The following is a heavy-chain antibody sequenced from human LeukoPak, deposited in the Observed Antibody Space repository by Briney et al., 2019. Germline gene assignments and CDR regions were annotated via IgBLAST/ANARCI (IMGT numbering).Heavy chain of an antibody. CDR2: ISSSSSYI. CDR1: GFTFSSYS. Sequence: GGSLRLSCAASGFTFSSYSMNWVRQAPGKGLEWVSSISSSSSYIYYADSAKGRFTISRDNAKNSLFLQMNSLRAEDTAVYYCTRVRCSGGTCYSSDYWGQGTLVTVSS. V-gene: IGHV3-21*01. D-gene: IGHD2-15*01. CDR3: TRVRCSGGTCYSSDY. J-gene: IGHJ4*02.